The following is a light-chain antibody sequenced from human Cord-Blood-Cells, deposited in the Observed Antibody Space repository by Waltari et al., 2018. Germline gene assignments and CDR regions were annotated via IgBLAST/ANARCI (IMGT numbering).Light chain of an antibody. CDR2: EGS. V-gene: IGLV2-23*03. CDR1: SSDVGRYNL. CDR3: CSYAGSSTFAV. Sequence: QSALTQPASVSGSPGQSITISCTGTSSDVGRYNLVPWYQQHPGKAPKLMIYEGSKRPSGVSNRFSGSKSGNTASLTISGLQAEDEADYYCCSYAGSSTFAVFGGGTKLTVL. J-gene: IGLJ3*02.